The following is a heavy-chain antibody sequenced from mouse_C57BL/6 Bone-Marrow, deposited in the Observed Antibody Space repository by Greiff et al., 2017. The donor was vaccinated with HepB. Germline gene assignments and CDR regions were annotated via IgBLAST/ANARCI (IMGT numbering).Heavy chain of an antibody. J-gene: IGHJ2*01. D-gene: IGHD4-1*01. CDR2: ISSGSSTI. Sequence: EVMLVESGGGLVKPGGSLKLSCAASGFTFSDYGMHWVRQAPEKGLEWVAYISSGSSTICYADTVKGRFTISRDNAKNTLFLQMTSLRSEDTAMYYCARNWDPYFDYWGQGTTLTVSS. CDR3: ARNWDPYFDY. V-gene: IGHV5-17*01. CDR1: GFTFSDYG.